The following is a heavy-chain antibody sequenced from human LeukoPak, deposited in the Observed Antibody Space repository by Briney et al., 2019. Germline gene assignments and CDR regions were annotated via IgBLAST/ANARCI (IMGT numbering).Heavy chain of an antibody. CDR1: GFTFSDYY. D-gene: IGHD4-17*01. V-gene: IGHV3-11*04. CDR3: AKDIYGDYGGLDY. Sequence: AGGSLRLSCAASGFTFSDYYMSWIRQATGKGLEWVSYISSSGSTIYYADSVKGRFTISRDNAKNSLYLQMNSLRAEDTAVYYCAKDIYGDYGGLDYWGQGTLVTVSS. J-gene: IGHJ4*02. CDR2: ISSSGSTI.